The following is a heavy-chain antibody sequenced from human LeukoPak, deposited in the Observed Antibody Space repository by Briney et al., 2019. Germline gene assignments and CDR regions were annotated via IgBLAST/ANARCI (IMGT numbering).Heavy chain of an antibody. CDR1: GGSISSYY. D-gene: IGHD3-3*01. CDR3: ARVPRYDFWSGYLYYYYMDV. J-gene: IGHJ6*03. CDR2: IYYSGST. Sequence: PSETLSLTCTVSGGSISSYYWSWIRQPPGKGLEWIGCIYYSGSTNYNPSLKSRVTISVDTSKNQFSLKLSSVTAADTAVYYCARVPRYDFWSGYLYYYYMDVWGKGTTATVSS. V-gene: IGHV4-59*01.